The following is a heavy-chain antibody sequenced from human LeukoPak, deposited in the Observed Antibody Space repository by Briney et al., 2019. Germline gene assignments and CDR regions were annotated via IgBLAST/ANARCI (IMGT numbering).Heavy chain of an antibody. CDR3: ARGNYYDSSGYEY. CDR2: IKQDGSEK. CDR1: GFTFSSYW. Sequence: PGGSLRLSCAASGFTFSSYWMSWVRQAPGKGLEWVANIKQDGSEKYYVDSVKGRFTISRDNAKNSLYLQMNSLRAEDTAVYYCARGNYYDSSGYEYWGQGTLVTVSS. D-gene: IGHD3-22*01. V-gene: IGHV3-7*01. J-gene: IGHJ4*02.